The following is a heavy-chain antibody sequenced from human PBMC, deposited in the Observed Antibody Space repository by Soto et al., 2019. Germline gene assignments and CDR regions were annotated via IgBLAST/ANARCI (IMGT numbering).Heavy chain of an antibody. V-gene: IGHV1-18*01. CDR3: ARDNDFWSGYPKNCFDP. Sequence: GASVKVSCKASGYTFTSYGMSWVRQAPGQGLEWMGWISAYNGNTNYAQKLQGRVTMTTDTSTSTAYMELRSLRSDDTAVYYCARDNDFWSGYPKNCFDPWGQGTLVTVSS. CDR1: GYTFTSYG. CDR2: ISAYNGNT. D-gene: IGHD3-3*01. J-gene: IGHJ5*02.